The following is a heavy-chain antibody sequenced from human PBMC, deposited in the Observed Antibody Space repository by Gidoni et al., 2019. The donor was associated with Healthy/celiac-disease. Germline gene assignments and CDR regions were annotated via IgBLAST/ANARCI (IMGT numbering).Heavy chain of an antibody. Sequence: EVQLVESGGGLVQPGGSLTLSCAASGFTFSGSAMHWVRQASGKGLEWVGRIRSKANSYATAYAASVKGRFTISRDDSKNTAYLQMNSLKTEDTAVYYCTALSITMVRGVRWGQGTLVTVSS. J-gene: IGHJ4*02. D-gene: IGHD3-10*01. CDR2: IRSKANSYAT. CDR3: TALSITMVRGVR. CDR1: GFTFSGSA. V-gene: IGHV3-73*02.